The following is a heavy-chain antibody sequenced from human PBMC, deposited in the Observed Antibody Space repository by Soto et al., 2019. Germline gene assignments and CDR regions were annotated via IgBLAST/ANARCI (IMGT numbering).Heavy chain of an antibody. D-gene: IGHD3-22*01. CDR1: GGSISSGGYY. CDR3: AGGGSIVVATRRLMDV. V-gene: IGHV4-31*03. Sequence: SETLSLTCTVSGGSISSGGYYWSWIRQHPGKGLEWIGYIYYSGSTYYNPSLKSRVTISIDTSKNQFSLKLSSVTAADTAFYYCAGGGSIVVATRRLMDVWGKGTKVTVSS. CDR2: IYYSGST. J-gene: IGHJ6*03.